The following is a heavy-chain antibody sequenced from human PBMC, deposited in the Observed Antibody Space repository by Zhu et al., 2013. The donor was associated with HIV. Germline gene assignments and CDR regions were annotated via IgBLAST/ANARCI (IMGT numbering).Heavy chain of an antibody. CDR3: ARAGSGSYPDY. Sequence: EVQLVESGGGLVQPGGSRRDSPVQPLDSPSVATTCTGSAKLQEKVLEWVSAIGTAGDTYYPGSVKGRFTISRENAKNSLYLQMNSLRAGDTAVYYCARAGSGSYPDYWGQGTLVTVSS. V-gene: IGHV3-13*01. CDR1: DSPSVATT. CDR2: IGTAGDT. D-gene: IGHD3-10*01. J-gene: IGHJ4*02.